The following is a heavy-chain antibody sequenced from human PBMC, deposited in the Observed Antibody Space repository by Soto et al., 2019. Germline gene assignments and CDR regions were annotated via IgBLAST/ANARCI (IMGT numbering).Heavy chain of an antibody. CDR1: GGSFSGYY. Sequence: QVQLQQWGAGLLKPSETLSLTCAVYGGSFSGYYWSWIRQPPGKGLEWIGEINHSGSTNYKPSLKSRVTISVDTSKNQFSLQLSSVTAADTAVYYCARARYSYGYLDYWGQGTLVTVSS. CDR2: INHSGST. D-gene: IGHD5-18*01. CDR3: ARARYSYGYLDY. J-gene: IGHJ4*02. V-gene: IGHV4-34*01.